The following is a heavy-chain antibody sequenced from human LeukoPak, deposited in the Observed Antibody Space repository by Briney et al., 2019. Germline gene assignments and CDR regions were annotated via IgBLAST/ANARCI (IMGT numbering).Heavy chain of an antibody. Sequence: SVKVSCKASGGTFSSYAISWVRQAPGQGLEWMGGIIPIFGTANYAQKFQGRVTITADESTSTAYMELSSLRSEDTAVYYCARDKGVTMVRGAPNYYYGMDVWGKRTTVTVSS. CDR2: IIPIFGTA. CDR3: ARDKGVTMVRGAPNYYYGMDV. J-gene: IGHJ6*04. D-gene: IGHD3-10*01. CDR1: GGTFSSYA. V-gene: IGHV1-69*13.